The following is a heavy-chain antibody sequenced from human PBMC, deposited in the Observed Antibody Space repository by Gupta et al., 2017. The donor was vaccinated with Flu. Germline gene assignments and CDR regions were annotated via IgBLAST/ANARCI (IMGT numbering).Heavy chain of an antibody. CDR1: GFTFGDYA. V-gene: IGHV3-49*03. CDR3: TIYSNYGYFDY. J-gene: IGHJ4*02. CDR2: IRSKAYGGTT. Sequence: EVQLVESGGGLVQPGRSLRLSCTASGFTFGDYAMSWFRQAPGKGLEWVGFIRSKAYGGTTEYAASVKGRFTISRDDSKSIAYLQMNSLKTEDTAVYYCTIYSNYGYFDYWGQGTLVTVSS. D-gene: IGHD4-4*01.